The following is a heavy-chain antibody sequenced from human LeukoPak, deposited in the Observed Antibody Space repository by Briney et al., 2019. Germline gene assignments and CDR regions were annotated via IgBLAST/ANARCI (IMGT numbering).Heavy chain of an antibody. CDR2: IIPVLGIP. Sequence: SVKVSCKASGYTFTGYYMHWVRQAPGQGLEWMGGIIPVLGIPHYAQRFQDRVTIIADKSTSTVYMELTSLRSEDTAVYFCASKSARFDSGGMFFEYWGQGTLVTVST. CDR1: GYTFTGYY. V-gene: IGHV1-69*10. D-gene: IGHD4-23*01. J-gene: IGHJ4*02. CDR3: ASKSARFDSGGMFFEY.